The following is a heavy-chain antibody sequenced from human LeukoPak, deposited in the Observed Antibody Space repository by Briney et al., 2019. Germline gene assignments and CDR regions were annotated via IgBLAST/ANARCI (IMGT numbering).Heavy chain of an antibody. CDR3: ATYRQRVEFDY. CDR1: GFTFSSYF. J-gene: IGHJ4*02. Sequence: PGGSLRLSCAASGFTFSSYFMTWVGQAPGKGLEWVSGISGSGDFTSYADSVKGRFTISRDNSKSTLYLQMDSLRAEDTAVYYCATYRQRVEFDYWGQGTLVTVSS. D-gene: IGHD6-25*01. CDR2: ISGSGDFT. V-gene: IGHV3-23*01.